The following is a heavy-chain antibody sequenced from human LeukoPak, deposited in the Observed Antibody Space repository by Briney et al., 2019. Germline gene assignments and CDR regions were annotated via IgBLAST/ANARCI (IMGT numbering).Heavy chain of an antibody. CDR2: IRSKAYGGTT. J-gene: IGHJ4*02. D-gene: IGHD3-3*01. CDR3: TREGPYYDFWSGSH. Sequence: PGGSLRLSCAASGFTFSSYAMSWVRQAPGKGLEWVGFIRSKAYGGTTEYAASVKGRFTISRDDSKSIAYLQMNSLKTEGTAVYYCTREGPYYDFWSGSHWGQGTLVTVSS. CDR1: GFTFSSYA. V-gene: IGHV3-49*04.